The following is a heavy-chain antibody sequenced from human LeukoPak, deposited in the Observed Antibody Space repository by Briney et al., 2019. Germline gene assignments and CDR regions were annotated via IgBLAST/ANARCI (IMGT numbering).Heavy chain of an antibody. CDR3: AREGYCTNGVCHDAFDI. Sequence: GXEXXGXXYTSGSTNYNPSLKSRVTMSVDTSKNQFSLKLSSVTAADTAVYYCAREGYCTNGVCHDAFDIWGQGTMVTVSS. V-gene: IGHV4-4*07. D-gene: IGHD2-8*01. J-gene: IGHJ3*02. CDR2: XYTSGST.